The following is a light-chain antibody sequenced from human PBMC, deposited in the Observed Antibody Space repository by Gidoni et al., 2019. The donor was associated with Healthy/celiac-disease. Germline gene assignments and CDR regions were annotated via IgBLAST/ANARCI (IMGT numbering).Light chain of an antibody. CDR2: APS. CDR1: KSNSSY. J-gene: IGKJ4*01. Sequence: DMQMTQSPSSLSASVGDRATITCRASKSNSSYVNWYQQKPGQAPKLLIYAPSSLQSVVPSRFNGSGSGTDFTLTISSLQPEDFSTYYCQHGYSTPLTFGGGTKVEIK. V-gene: IGKV1-39*01. CDR3: QHGYSTPLT.